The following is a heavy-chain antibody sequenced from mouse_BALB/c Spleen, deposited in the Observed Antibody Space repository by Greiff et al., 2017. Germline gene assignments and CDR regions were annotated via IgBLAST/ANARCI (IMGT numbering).Heavy chain of an antibody. J-gene: IGHJ3*01. Sequence: EVMLVESGGGLVQPGGSRKLSCAASGFTFSSFGMHWVRQAPEKGLEWVAYISSGSSTIYYADTVKGRFTISRDNPKNTLFLQMTSLRSEDTAMYYCARGDYGLFAYWGQGTLVTVAA. CDR2: ISSGSSTI. CDR1: GFTFSSFG. D-gene: IGHD2-4*01. V-gene: IGHV5-17*02. CDR3: ARGDYGLFAY.